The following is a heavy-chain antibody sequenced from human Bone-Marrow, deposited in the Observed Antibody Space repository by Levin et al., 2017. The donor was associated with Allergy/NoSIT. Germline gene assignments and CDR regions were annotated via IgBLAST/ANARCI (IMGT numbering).Heavy chain of an antibody. Sequence: GESLKISCAASGFTVSSHYMSWVRQAPGKGLEWVSVIYSGGSTYYADSVKGRFTISRDNSKNTLYLQMNSLRAEDTAVYYCARGPLYSSGWSAFDPWGQGTLVTVSS. D-gene: IGHD6-19*01. CDR3: ARGPLYSSGWSAFDP. CDR1: GFTVSSHY. CDR2: IYSGGST. J-gene: IGHJ5*02. V-gene: IGHV3-53*01.